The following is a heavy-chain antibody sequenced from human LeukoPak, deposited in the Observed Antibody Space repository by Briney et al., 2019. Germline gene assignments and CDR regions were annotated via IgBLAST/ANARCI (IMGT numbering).Heavy chain of an antibody. Sequence: ASVKVSCKASGFTSSNSAIQWVRQARGQRLEWIGWIIVGSGKTHYAQNLQERITITRDMSTSTVYMELSSLRSEDTAVYYCARPPDTAMVGYDYWGQGTLVTVSS. CDR3: ARPPDTAMVGYDY. V-gene: IGHV1-58*02. CDR1: GFTSSNSA. D-gene: IGHD5-18*01. CDR2: IIVGSGKT. J-gene: IGHJ4*02.